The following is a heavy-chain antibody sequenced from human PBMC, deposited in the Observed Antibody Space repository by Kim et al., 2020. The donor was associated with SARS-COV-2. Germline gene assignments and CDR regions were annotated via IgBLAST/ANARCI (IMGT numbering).Heavy chain of an antibody. CDR3: AKEAGYSSLYYYYYMDV. V-gene: IGHV3-9*01. J-gene: IGHJ6*03. Sequence: GKGRFTISRDNAKNSLHLQMNSLRAEDTALYYCAKEAGYSSLYYYYYMDVWGKGTTVTVSS. D-gene: IGHD6-19*01.